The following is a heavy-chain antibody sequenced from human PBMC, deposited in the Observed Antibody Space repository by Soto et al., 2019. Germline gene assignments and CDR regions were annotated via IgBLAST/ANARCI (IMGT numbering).Heavy chain of an antibody. Sequence: PSETLSLTCAVYGGSFSGYYWSWIRQPPGKGLEWIGEINHSGSTNYNPSLKSRVTISVDTSKNQFSLKLSSVTAADTAVYYCARDRAYSSSSTRYFDWLSPPIENWFDPWGQGTLVTVSS. V-gene: IGHV4-34*01. CDR1: GGSFSGYY. J-gene: IGHJ5*02. D-gene: IGHD3-9*01. CDR3: ARDRAYSSSSTRYFDWLSPPIENWFDP. CDR2: INHSGST.